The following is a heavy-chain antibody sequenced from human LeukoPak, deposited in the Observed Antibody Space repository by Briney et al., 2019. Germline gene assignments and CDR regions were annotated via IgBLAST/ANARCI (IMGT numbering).Heavy chain of an antibody. Sequence: SETLSLTCTVSGGSISSYYWSWIRQPPGKGLEWIGYFYYSGSTNYNPSLKSRVTISVDTSKNQFSLKLSSVTAADTAVYYCARVPMRASLNPQATPSDVWGKGTTVTVSS. CDR2: FYYSGST. CDR1: GGSISSYY. CDR3: ARVPMRASLNPQATPSDV. D-gene: IGHD1-26*01. V-gene: IGHV4-59*01. J-gene: IGHJ6*04.